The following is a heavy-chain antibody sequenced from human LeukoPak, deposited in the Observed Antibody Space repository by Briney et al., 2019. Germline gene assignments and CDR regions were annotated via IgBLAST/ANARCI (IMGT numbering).Heavy chain of an antibody. Sequence: ASVKVSCKASGYIFTSYSMHWVRRAPGQGLEWMGIINPSGGTTNYAQKFQGRVTMTRDTSTSTVYMDLSSLRSEDTAVYYCAGWKGIVARHDYWGQGTLVTVSS. CDR1: GYIFTSYS. CDR3: AGWKGIVARHDY. V-gene: IGHV1-46*01. D-gene: IGHD1-26*01. J-gene: IGHJ4*02. CDR2: INPSGGTT.